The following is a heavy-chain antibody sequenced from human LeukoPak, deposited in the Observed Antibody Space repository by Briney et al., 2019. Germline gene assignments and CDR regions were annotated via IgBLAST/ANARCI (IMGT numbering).Heavy chain of an antibody. J-gene: IGHJ4*02. CDR3: TTSLRFRYFDY. D-gene: IGHD3-10*01. CDR1: GFPFSNAW. CDR2: IKSKTDGGTT. Sequence: GSLWLSCAASGFPFSNAWMSWVRQAPGKGLEWVGRIKSKTDGGTTDYAAPVKGRFTISRDDSKNTLYLQMNSLKTEDTAVYYCTTSLRFRYFDYWGQGTLVTVSS. V-gene: IGHV3-15*01.